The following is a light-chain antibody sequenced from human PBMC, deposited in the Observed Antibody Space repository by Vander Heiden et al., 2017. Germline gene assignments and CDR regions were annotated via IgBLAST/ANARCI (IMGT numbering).Light chain of an antibody. J-gene: IGKJ4*01. V-gene: IGKV1-39*01. CDR2: GAT. CDR1: QNIDNY. CDR3: QPHYA. Sequence: DIQMTQSPSSLSAPVGDRVTITCRASQNIDNYLNWYQHKPGEAPRLLISGATTLQNEVQSRFSGGGSGTYFALPFSSLRPEDLATYYDQPHYAFGGGTKLDIK.